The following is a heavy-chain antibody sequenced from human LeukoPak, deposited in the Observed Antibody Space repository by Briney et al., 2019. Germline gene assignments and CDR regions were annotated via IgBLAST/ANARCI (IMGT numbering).Heavy chain of an antibody. D-gene: IGHD6-13*01. V-gene: IGHV3-21*01. Sequence: GGSLRLSCAASGFTFSSYSMNWVRQAPGKGLEWVSSISSSSSYIYYADSVKGRFTISRDNAKNSLYLQMNSLRAEDTAVYYCARTGGSSWYLPWFDPWGQGTLVTVSS. CDR1: GFTFSSYS. J-gene: IGHJ5*02. CDR3: ARTGGSSWYLPWFDP. CDR2: ISSSSSYI.